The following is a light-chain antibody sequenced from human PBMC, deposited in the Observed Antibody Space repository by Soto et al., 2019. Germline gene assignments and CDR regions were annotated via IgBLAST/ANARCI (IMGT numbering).Light chain of an antibody. V-gene: IGKV1-33*01. Sequence: DIQMTQSPSSLSASVGARVSITCQASEDIRTSLGWFQHKPGRAPKLLIYGASYLETGVPSRFRGSGSGTDFTLTISGLQPEDILTHYCQHYITLPPFTFGPGTIVDIK. CDR3: QHYITLPPFT. CDR2: GAS. CDR1: EDIRTS. J-gene: IGKJ3*01.